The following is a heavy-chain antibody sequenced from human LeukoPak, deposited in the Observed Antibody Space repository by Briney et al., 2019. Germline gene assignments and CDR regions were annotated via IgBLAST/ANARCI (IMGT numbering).Heavy chain of an antibody. Sequence: LRLSCAASGFTFSSYAMSWIRQHPGKGLEWIGYIYYSGSTYYNPSLKSRVTISVDTSKNQFSLKLSSVTAADTAVYYCASSTGYSYGYFDYWGQGTLVTVSS. J-gene: IGHJ4*02. CDR2: IYYSGST. D-gene: IGHD5-18*01. V-gene: IGHV4-31*02. CDR3: ASSTGYSYGYFDY. CDR1: GFTFSSYA.